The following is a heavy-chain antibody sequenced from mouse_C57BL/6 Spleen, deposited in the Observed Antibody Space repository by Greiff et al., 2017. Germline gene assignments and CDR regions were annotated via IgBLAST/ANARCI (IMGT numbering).Heavy chain of an antibody. D-gene: IGHD2-3*01. Sequence: EVKLVESGGGLVKPGGSLKLSCAASGFTFSDYGMHWVRQAPEKGLEWVAYISSGSSTIYYADTVKGRFTISRDNAKNTLFLQMTSLRSEDTAMYYCARRDGYFLFAYWGQGTLVTVSA. CDR2: ISSGSSTI. CDR3: ARRDGYFLFAY. J-gene: IGHJ3*01. V-gene: IGHV5-17*01. CDR1: GFTFSDYG.